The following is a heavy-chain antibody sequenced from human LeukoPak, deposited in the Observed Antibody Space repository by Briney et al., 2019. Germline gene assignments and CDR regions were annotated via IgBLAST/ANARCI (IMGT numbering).Heavy chain of an antibody. CDR1: GGTFSSYA. CDR2: IIPIFGTA. Sequence: SVKVSCKASGGTFSSYAISWVRQAPGQGLEWMEGIIPIFGTANYAQKFQGRVTITTDESTSTAYMELSSLRSEGTAVYYCARMIANWFDPWGQGTLVTVSS. V-gene: IGHV1-69*05. D-gene: IGHD2-21*01. CDR3: ARMIANWFDP. J-gene: IGHJ5*02.